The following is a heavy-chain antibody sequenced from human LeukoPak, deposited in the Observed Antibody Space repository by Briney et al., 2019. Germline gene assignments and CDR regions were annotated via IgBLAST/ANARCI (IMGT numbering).Heavy chain of an antibody. Sequence: PSETLSLTCTVSGGSISSYYWSWIRQPPGKGLEWIGYIYYSGSTNYNPSLKSRVTISVDTSKNQFSLKLSSVTAADTAVYYCARRYCSGGSCCSSFDYWGQGTLVTVSS. CDR1: GGSISSYY. CDR3: ARRYCSGGSCCSSFDY. V-gene: IGHV4-59*08. J-gene: IGHJ4*02. CDR2: IYYSGST. D-gene: IGHD2-15*01.